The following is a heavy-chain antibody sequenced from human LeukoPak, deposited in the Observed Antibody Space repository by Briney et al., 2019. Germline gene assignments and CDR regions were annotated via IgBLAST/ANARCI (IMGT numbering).Heavy chain of an antibody. CDR2: IKQDGSAK. CDR3: ARSLGHYDFWSRGWFDP. V-gene: IGHV3-7*01. Sequence: GGSLRLSCAASGITVSSNYMSWVRQAPVKGLEWVASIKQDGSAKYYVESVKGRFTISRDNAKNSLYLQMNSLRAEDTAVYYCARSLGHYDFWSRGWFDPWGQGTLVTVSS. J-gene: IGHJ5*02. D-gene: IGHD3-3*01. CDR1: GITVSSNY.